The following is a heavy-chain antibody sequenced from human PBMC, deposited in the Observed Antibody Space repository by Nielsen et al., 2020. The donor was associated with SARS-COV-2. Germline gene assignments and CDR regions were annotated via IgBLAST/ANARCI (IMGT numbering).Heavy chain of an antibody. Sequence: GESLKISCAASGFTFGSFAMSWVRQAPGKGLEWVSDISGSGGSTYYAASVKGRFTISRDKTKNILYLQMNSLRAEDTAVYYCAKDQGGFGDLLPGYGMDVWGQGTTVTVSS. CDR1: GFTFGSFA. CDR2: ISGSGGST. J-gene: IGHJ6*02. CDR3: AKDQGGFGDLLPGYGMDV. D-gene: IGHD3-10*01. V-gene: IGHV3-23*01.